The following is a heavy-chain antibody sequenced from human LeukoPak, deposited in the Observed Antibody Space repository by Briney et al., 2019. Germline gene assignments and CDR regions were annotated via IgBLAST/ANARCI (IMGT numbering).Heavy chain of an antibody. CDR1: GGSVTSYY. CDR3: ATTGATSPYSASWFNIEY. V-gene: IGHV4-59*08. D-gene: IGHD6-13*01. CDR2: IYYSGGT. J-gene: IGHJ4*02. Sequence: PSETLSLTCTVSGGSVTSYYCNWVRQPLGRGLEWIGYIYYSGGTNYNPSLESRVTISLDTAKNQFSLKLRSVTAEDTAVYYCATTGATSPYSASWFNIEYWGQGTLVTVSS.